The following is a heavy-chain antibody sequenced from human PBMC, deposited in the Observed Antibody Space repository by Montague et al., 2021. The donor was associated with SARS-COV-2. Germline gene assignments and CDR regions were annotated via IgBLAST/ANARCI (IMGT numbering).Heavy chain of an antibody. CDR3: ASPGGYCTGGSCYYVY. Sequence: SETLSLTCSVSGGSISTYYWSWIRQSPGKGPEWIGYIYYSGSTNYNPSLKSRVTISIDTSKNQFSLELSSVTAADMAVYYCASPGGYCTGGSCYYVYWGQGTLVTVSS. D-gene: IGHD2-15*01. J-gene: IGHJ4*02. CDR1: GGSISTYY. V-gene: IGHV4-59*01. CDR2: IYYSGST.